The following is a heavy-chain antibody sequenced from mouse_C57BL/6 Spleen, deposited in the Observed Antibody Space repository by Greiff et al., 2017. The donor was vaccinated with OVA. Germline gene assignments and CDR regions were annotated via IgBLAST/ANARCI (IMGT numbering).Heavy chain of an antibody. D-gene: IGHD2-1*01. CDR1: GYTFTSYW. CDR2: IYPGSGST. J-gene: IGHJ4*01. V-gene: IGHV1-55*01. Sequence: VQLQQPGAELVKPGASVKMSCKASGYTFTSYWITWVKQRPGQGLEWIGDIYPGSGSTNYNEKFKSKATLTVDTSSSTAYMQLSSLTSEDSAVYYCARDYYGNNYYAMDYWGQGTSVTVSS. CDR3: ARDYYGNNYYAMDY.